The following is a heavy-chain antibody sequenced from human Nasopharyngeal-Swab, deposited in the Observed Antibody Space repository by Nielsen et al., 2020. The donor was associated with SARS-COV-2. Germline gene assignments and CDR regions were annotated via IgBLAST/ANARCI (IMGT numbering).Heavy chain of an antibody. J-gene: IGHJ6*02. V-gene: IGHV4-34*01. CDR3: ARGNIVVVTAIIYYYSGMDV. Sequence: SETLSLTCAVYGGSFSGYYWSWIRQPPGKGLEWIGEINHSGSTNYNPSLKRRVTISVDTSKNQFSLKLSSVTAADTAVYYCARGNIVVVTAIIYYYSGMDVWGLGTTVTVSS. D-gene: IGHD2-21*02. CDR1: GGSFSGYY. CDR2: INHSGST.